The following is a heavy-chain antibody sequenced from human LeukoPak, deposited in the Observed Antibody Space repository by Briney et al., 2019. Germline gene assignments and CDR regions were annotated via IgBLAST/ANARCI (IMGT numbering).Heavy chain of an antibody. J-gene: IGHJ4*02. CDR3: ARHRQWLAKHFDY. V-gene: IGHV4-38-2*02. CDR1: GYSISSGYY. Sequence: SETLSLTCTVSGYSISSGYYWGWIRQPPGKGLEWIGIIYHSGRTDYNPSLKSRVTISVDTSKNQFSLKLSSVTAADTAVYYCARHRQWLAKHFDYWGQGTLVTVSS. D-gene: IGHD6-19*01. CDR2: IYHSGRT.